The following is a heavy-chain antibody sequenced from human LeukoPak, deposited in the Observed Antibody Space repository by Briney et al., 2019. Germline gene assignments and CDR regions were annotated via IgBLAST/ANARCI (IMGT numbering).Heavy chain of an antibody. J-gene: IGHJ5*02. CDR3: ARVGSRYFDWLLGWFDP. V-gene: IGHV1-18*01. CDR2: ISAYNGNT. D-gene: IGHD3-9*01. CDR1: GYTFTSYG. Sequence: ASVKVSCTASGYTFTSYGISWVRQAPGQGLEWMGWISAYNGNTNYAQKLQGRVTMTTDTSTSTAYMELRSLRSDDTAVYYCARVGSRYFDWLLGWFDPWGQGTLVTVSS.